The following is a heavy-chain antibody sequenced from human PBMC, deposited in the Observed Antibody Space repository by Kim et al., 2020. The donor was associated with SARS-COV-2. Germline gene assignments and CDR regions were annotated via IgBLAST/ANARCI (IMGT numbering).Heavy chain of an antibody. Sequence: PSLQSRVTISVDTSKSQFSLKLSSVTAADTAVYYCAAVVVVAATSGWFDPWGQGTLVTVSS. D-gene: IGHD2-15*01. CDR3: AAVVVVAATSGWFDP. J-gene: IGHJ5*02. V-gene: IGHV4-59*01.